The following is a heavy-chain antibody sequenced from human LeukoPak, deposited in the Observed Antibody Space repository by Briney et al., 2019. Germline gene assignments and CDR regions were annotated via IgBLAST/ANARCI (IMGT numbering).Heavy chain of an antibody. CDR1: GYTFTSYG. D-gene: IGHD1-1*01. CDR2: IIPILGIA. J-gene: IGHJ6*02. V-gene: IGHV1-69*04. Sequence: SVKVSCKASGYTFTSYGISWVRQAPGQELEWMGRIIPILGIANYAQKFQGRVTITADKSTSTAYMELSSLRSEDTAVYYCARTGTTQNYYYGMDVWGQGTTVTVSS. CDR3: ARTGTTQNYYYGMDV.